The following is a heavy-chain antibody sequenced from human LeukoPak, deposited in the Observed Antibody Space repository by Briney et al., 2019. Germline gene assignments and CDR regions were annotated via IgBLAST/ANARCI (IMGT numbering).Heavy chain of an antibody. J-gene: IGHJ4*02. CDR1: GGSISSYY. D-gene: IGHD6-25*01. V-gene: IGHV4-59*01. Sequence: SETLSLTCTVSGGSISSYYWSWIRQPPGKGLEWIGYAYHGGSIRYNPSLKSRVTVLGDTSKNQFSLRLTSVTAADTAVYYCARSQYSTGLFDFWGQGTLVTVSS. CDR3: ARSQYSTGLFDF. CDR2: AYHGGSI.